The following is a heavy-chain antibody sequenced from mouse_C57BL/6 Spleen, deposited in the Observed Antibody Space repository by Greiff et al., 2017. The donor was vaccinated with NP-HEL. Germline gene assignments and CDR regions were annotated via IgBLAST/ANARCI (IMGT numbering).Heavy chain of an antibody. CDR2: INPNNGGT. CDR1: GYTFTDYY. Sequence: VQLQQSGPELVKPGASVKISCKASGYTFTDYYMNWVKQSHGKSLEWIGDINPNNGGTSYNQKFKGKATLTVDKSSSTAYMELRSLTSEDSAVYYCARYAGLGMDYWGQGTSVTVSS. V-gene: IGHV1-26*01. J-gene: IGHJ4*01. CDR3: ARYAGLGMDY. D-gene: IGHD2-4*01.